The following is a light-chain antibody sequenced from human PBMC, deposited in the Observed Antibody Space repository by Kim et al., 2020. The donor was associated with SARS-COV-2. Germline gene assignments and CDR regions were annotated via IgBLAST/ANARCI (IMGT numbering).Light chain of an antibody. CDR3: SSRDIRGDRLV. J-gene: IGLJ3*02. V-gene: IGLV3-19*01. CDR2: SKY. CDR1: SLRNYY. Sequence: SSELTQDPAVSVALGQTVRLTCQGDSLRNYYETWYQQRPGQAPTLVLYSKYDRTSGVPDRFSGSASGNTASLTITGAQGEDEGDYDCSSRDIRGDRLVFGGGTQLTVL.